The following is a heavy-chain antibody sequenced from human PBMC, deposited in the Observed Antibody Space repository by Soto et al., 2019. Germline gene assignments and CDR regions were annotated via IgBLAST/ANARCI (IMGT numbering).Heavy chain of an antibody. J-gene: IGHJ5*02. V-gene: IGHV1-18*01. CDR2: ISAYNGNT. CDR3: ARDLPYYYDSSGQGLYNWFDP. Sequence: GASVKVSCEAPGYSFTSYGISWVRQAPGQGLEWMGWISAYNGNTNYAQKLQGRVTMTTDTSTSTAYMELRSLRSDDTAVYYCARDLPYYYDSSGQGLYNWFDPWGQGTLVTVSS. D-gene: IGHD3-22*01. CDR1: GYSFTSYG.